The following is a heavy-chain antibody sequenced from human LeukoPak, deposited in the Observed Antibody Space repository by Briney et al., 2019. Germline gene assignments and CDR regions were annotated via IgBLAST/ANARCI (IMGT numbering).Heavy chain of an antibody. CDR3: ARDLVGAIEGLDY. CDR1: GYTFTGYY. CDR2: INPNSGGT. Sequence: ASVKVSCKASGYTFTGYYMHWVRQAPGRGLEWMGWINPNSGGTNYAQKFQGRVTMTRDTSISTAYMELSRLRSDDTAVYYCARDLVGAIEGLDYWGQGTLVTVSS. V-gene: IGHV1-2*02. J-gene: IGHJ4*02. D-gene: IGHD1-26*01.